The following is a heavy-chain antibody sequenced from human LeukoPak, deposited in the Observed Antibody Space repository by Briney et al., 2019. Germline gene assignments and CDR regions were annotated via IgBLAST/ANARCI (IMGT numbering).Heavy chain of an antibody. CDR2: IYYSGST. D-gene: IGHD6-13*01. Sequence: SETLSLTCTVSGGSISSYYWSWIRQHPGKGLEWIGYIYYSGSTNYNPSLKSRVTISVDTSKNQFSLKLSSVTAADTAVYYCARGFAAAGIDYWGQGTLVTVSS. J-gene: IGHJ4*02. CDR3: ARGFAAAGIDY. V-gene: IGHV4-59*01. CDR1: GGSISSYY.